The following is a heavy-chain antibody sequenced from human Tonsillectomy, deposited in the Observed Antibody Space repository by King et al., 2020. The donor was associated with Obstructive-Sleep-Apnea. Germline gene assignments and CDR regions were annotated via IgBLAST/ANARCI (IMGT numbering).Heavy chain of an antibody. CDR3: TTTMVRGVIMGH. CDR1: GFTFSNAW. D-gene: IGHD3-10*01. V-gene: IGHV3-15*01. J-gene: IGHJ4*02. CDR2: IKSKTDGGTT. Sequence: VQLVESGGGLVKPGGSLRLSCAASGFTFSNAWMTWVRQAPGKGLEWVGRIKSKTDGGTTDYAAPVKGRFTISREDSKNTLYLQMNSLKTEDTAVYYCTTTMVRGVIMGHWGQGTLVTVSS.